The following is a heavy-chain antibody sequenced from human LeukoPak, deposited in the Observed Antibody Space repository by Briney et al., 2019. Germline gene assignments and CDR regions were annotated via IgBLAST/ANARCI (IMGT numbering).Heavy chain of an antibody. CDR1: GFTFSSYG. CDR3: AKDAAGGDFGFDY. D-gene: IGHD4-17*01. Sequence: GGSLRLSCTASGFTFSSYGMHWVRQAPGKGLGWVAVISYDGSNKYYADSVKGRFTISRDNSKNTLYLQMNSLRAEDTAVYYCAKDAAGGDFGFDYWGQGTLATVSS. CDR2: ISYDGSNK. V-gene: IGHV3-30*18. J-gene: IGHJ4*02.